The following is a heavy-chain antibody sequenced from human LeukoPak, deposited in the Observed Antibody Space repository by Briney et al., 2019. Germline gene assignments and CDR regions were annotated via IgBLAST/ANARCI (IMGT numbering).Heavy chain of an antibody. CDR2: IYHSGHT. D-gene: IGHD2/OR15-2a*01. J-gene: IGHJ5*02. V-gene: IGHV4-59*08. Sequence: SETLSLTCTVSGASVSSDYWSWIRESPGKGLEWIGYIYHSGHTMSTPSHKSRVSLSLDTSNNQFSLKLSSVTAADTAVYYCARHPFQYPFDHWGQGTVVSVSS. CDR1: GASVSSDY. CDR3: ARHPFQYPFDH.